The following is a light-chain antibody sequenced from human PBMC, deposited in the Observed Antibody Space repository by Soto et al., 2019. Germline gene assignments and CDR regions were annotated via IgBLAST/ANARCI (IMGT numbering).Light chain of an antibody. J-gene: IGLJ3*02. CDR1: TSNIGNNS. CDR3: GTWDNSLGAGV. V-gene: IGLV1-51*02. CDR2: ETS. Sequence: QSVLTQPPSVSAAPGQKVTISCSGGTSNIGNNSVSWYQLLPGTAPKLLIYETSKRPSGIPDRFSGSTSGTSASLGITGLQAGDEADYCCGTWDNSLGAGVFGGGTKLTVL.